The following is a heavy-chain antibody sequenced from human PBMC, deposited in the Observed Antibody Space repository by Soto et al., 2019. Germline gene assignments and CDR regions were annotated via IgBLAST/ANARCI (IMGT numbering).Heavy chain of an antibody. J-gene: IGHJ4*02. CDR1: GFSFSSHW. CDR2: INPGGNEK. Sequence: GGSLRRSGAASGFSFSSHWMCWVRQAPGKGLGWVATINPGGNEKCYVDAVKGRFTISRDNAKNSLFLQVNSLRAEDTAVYYCARDGVEAGLYFDSWGQGALVAVSS. CDR3: ARDGVEAGLYFDS. D-gene: IGHD6-19*01. V-gene: IGHV3-7*01.